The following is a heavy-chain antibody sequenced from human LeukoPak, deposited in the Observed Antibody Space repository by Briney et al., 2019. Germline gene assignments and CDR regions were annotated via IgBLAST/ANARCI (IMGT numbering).Heavy chain of an antibody. J-gene: IGHJ3*02. CDR3: AKDMGYSSTGALDI. CDR2: ISWNSGRT. Sequence: QPGRSLRLSCTASGFTFDDYAMHWVRQVPGKGLEWVSGISWNSGRTDYADSVKGRFTITRDNAKNSLYLQMNSVRAEDMALYYCAKDMGYSSTGALDIWGQGTMVSVSS. V-gene: IGHV3-9*03. CDR1: GFTFDDYA. D-gene: IGHD6-19*01.